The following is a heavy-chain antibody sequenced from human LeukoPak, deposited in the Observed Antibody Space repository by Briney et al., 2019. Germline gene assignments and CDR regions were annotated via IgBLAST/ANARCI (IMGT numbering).Heavy chain of an antibody. CDR1: GYTFTSYG. J-gene: IGHJ6*03. Sequence: GASVKVSCKASGYTFTSYGISWVRQAPGQGLEWMGWISAYNGNTNYAQKLQGRVTMTTDTSTSTAYMELRSLRSDDTAVYYCARVGRFLGLYYYYMDVWGKGTTVTVSS. V-gene: IGHV1-18*01. CDR3: ARVGRFLGLYYYYMDV. D-gene: IGHD3-3*01. CDR2: ISAYNGNT.